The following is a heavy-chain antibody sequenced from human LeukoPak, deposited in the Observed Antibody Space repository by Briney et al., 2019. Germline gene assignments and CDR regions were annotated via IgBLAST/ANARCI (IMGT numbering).Heavy chain of an antibody. J-gene: IGHJ4*02. CDR1: GFTFSSYG. CDR3: AKGGYSNPKDARCFDY. V-gene: IGHV3-30*02. CDR2: IRYDGSNK. D-gene: IGHD4-11*01. Sequence: GGSLRLSCAASGFTFSSYGMHWVRQAPGKGLEWVAFIRYDGSNKYYADSVKGRFTISRDNSKNTLYLQMNSLRAEDTAVYYCAKGGYSNPKDARCFDYWGQGTLVTVSS.